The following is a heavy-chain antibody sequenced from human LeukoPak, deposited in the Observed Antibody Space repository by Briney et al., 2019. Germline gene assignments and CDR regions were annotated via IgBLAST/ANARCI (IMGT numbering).Heavy chain of an antibody. D-gene: IGHD4-17*01. CDR3: AKSMTTVTTSGRVGY. CDR1: GFTFSSYA. CDR2: LSGSGGST. Sequence: GGSLRLSCAASGFTFSSYAMSWVRQAPGKGLEWVSALSGSGGSTYYADSVKGRFTISRDNSKNTLYLQMNSLRAEDTAVYYCAKSMTTVTTSGRVGYWGQGTLVTVSS. V-gene: IGHV3-23*01. J-gene: IGHJ4*02.